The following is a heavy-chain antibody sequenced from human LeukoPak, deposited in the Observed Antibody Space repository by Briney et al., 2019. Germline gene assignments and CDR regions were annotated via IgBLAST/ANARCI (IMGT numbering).Heavy chain of an antibody. D-gene: IGHD5-18*01. Sequence: PGGSLRLSCAASGFTFSSYAMSWVRQAPGKGLEWVSAISGSGGSTYYADSVKGRFTISRDNSKNTLYLQMNSLRAEDTAVYYCARDVAMALGAFDIWGQGTMVTVSS. CDR2: ISGSGGST. J-gene: IGHJ3*02. V-gene: IGHV3-23*01. CDR3: ARDVAMALGAFDI. CDR1: GFTFSSYA.